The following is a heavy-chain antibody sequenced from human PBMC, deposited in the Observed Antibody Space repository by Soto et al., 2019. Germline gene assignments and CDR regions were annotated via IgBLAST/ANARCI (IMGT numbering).Heavy chain of an antibody. CDR2: IIPIFGTA. CDR1: GGTFSSYA. D-gene: IGHD6-19*01. CDR3: ARSTGAVAGTQDYYGMDV. V-gene: IGHV1-69*01. Sequence: QVQLVQSGAEVKKPGSSVKVSCKASGGTFSSYAISWVRQAPGQGLEWMGGIIPIFGTANYAQKFQGRVTITADESTSTAYMELSSLRSEDTAAYYRARSTGAVAGTQDYYGMDVWGQGTTVTVSS. J-gene: IGHJ6*02.